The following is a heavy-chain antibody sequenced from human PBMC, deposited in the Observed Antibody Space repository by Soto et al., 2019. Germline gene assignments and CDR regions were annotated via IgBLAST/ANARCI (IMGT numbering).Heavy chain of an antibody. J-gene: IGHJ4*02. CDR1: GDTFSFYS. Sequence: QVQLVQSGAEVKRPGSSVKVSCKASGDTFSFYSINWVRQAPGRGLEWMGRVNPILSMSNYAQRFQGRVTMTADKSTSTAYMELSGLRSEDTAMYYCATSYGSGYRAFDYWGQGALVTVSS. CDR2: VNPILSMS. CDR3: ATSYGSGYRAFDY. D-gene: IGHD3-10*01. V-gene: IGHV1-69*04.